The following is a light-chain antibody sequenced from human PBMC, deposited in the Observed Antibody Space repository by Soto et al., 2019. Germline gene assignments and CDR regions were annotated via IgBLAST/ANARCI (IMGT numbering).Light chain of an antibody. V-gene: IGLV2-14*03. J-gene: IGLJ1*01. CDR2: DVS. CDR3: SSYTTSNTRQIV. Sequence: QSVLTQPASVSGSPGHSITISCTGTSSDVGGYNYVSWYQHHPGKAPKLMIYDVSNRPSGVSNRFSGSKSGNTASLTISGLQPEDEAGYYCSSYTTSNTRQIVFGTGTKVTVL. CDR1: SSDVGGYNY.